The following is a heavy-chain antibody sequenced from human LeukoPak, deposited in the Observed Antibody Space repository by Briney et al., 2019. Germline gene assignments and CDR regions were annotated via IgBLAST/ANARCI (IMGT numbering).Heavy chain of an antibody. CDR3: ARVSVLMVVTDYFDY. J-gene: IGHJ4*02. CDR2: INPNSGGT. Sequence: ASVKVSCKASGYTFTGYYLHWVRQAPGQGPEWMGWINPNSGGTNYGQKFQGRVTMTRDTSIRTVYMELSRLRSDDTAVYYCARVSVLMVVTDYFDYWGQGTLVTVPS. CDR1: GYTFTGYY. V-gene: IGHV1-2*02. D-gene: IGHD2-21*02.